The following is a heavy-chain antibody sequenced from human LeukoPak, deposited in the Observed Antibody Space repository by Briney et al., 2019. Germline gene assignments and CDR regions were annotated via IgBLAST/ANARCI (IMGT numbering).Heavy chain of an antibody. V-gene: IGHV3-21*01. Sequence: PGGSLRLSCAASGFTFSSYSMNWVRQAPGKGLEWVSSISSSSSYIYYADSVKGRFTISRDNAKNSLYLQMNSLRAEDTAVYYCARWTVDTAMAPGYWGQGTLVTVSS. CDR3: ARWTVDTAMAPGY. J-gene: IGHJ4*02. CDR1: GFTFSSYS. CDR2: ISSSSSYI. D-gene: IGHD5-18*01.